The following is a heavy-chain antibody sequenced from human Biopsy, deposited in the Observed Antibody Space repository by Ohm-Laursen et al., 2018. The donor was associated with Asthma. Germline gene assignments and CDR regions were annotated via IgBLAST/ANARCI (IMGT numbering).Heavy chain of an antibody. CDR3: ARVKDGYNFDY. CDR1: GGYISSEGYP. V-gene: IGHV4-30-2*01. J-gene: IGHJ4*02. D-gene: IGHD5-24*01. CDR2: IYHSGST. Sequence: SQTLYLTRADSGGYISSEGYPWSWIRQPPGKGLEWIDYIYHSGSTYYNPSLKSRVTISVDRSRNQFSLKLSSVTAADTAVYYCARVKDGYNFDYWGQGTLVTVSS.